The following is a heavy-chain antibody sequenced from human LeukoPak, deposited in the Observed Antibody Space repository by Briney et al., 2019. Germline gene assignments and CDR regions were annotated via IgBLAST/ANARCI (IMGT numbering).Heavy chain of an antibody. V-gene: IGHV1-18*01. CDR1: GYTFTSYG. CDR2: ISAYNGNT. D-gene: IGHD3-3*01. J-gene: IGHJ6*03. Sequence: ASVKVSCKASGYTFTSYGISWVRQAPGQGLEWMGWISAYNGNTNYAQKLQGRVTMTTDTSTSTAYMELRSLRSDDTAVYYCARDGVYDFWSGYGLYYYYMDVWGKGTTVTVSS. CDR3: ARDGVYDFWSGYGLYYYYMDV.